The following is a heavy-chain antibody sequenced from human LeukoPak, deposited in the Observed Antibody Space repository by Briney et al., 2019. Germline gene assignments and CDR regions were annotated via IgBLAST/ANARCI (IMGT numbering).Heavy chain of an antibody. Sequence: ASVKVSCKVSGYTLTELSMHWVRQAPGKGLEWMGGFDPEDGETIYAQKFQGRVTMTEDTSTDTAYMELSSLRSEDTAVYYCATAHTLYDYSSGWYEINYWGQGTLVTVSS. CDR2: FDPEDGET. V-gene: IGHV1-24*01. J-gene: IGHJ4*02. CDR1: GYTLTELS. CDR3: ATAHTLYDYSSGWYEINY. D-gene: IGHD6-19*01.